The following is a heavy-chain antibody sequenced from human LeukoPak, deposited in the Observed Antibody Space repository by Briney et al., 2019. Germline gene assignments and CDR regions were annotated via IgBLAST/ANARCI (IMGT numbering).Heavy chain of an antibody. D-gene: IGHD4-17*01. J-gene: IGHJ4*02. CDR2: IYYSGST. Sequence: TLSLTCTVSGGXISSXGYYXSXIRQHPGXXLEWIGYIYYSGSTYYNPSLKSRVTISVDTSKNQFSLKLSSVTAADTAVYYCARDYGDYSFDYWGQGTLVTVSS. CDR1: GGXISSXGYY. V-gene: IGHV4-31*03. CDR3: ARDYGDYSFDY.